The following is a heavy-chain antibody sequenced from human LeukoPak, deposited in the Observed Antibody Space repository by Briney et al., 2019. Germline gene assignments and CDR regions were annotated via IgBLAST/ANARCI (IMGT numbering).Heavy chain of an antibody. V-gene: IGHV3-66*01. CDR1: EFTVSTNH. Sequence: GGSLRLSCAASEFTVSTNHMSWVRQAPGKGLEWVSVIYSGGSTYYADSVKGRFTISRDNSKNTLYLQMNSLRAEDTAVYYCARGLSGYCSSTSCYSHYGMDVWGQGTTVTVSS. CDR2: IYSGGST. D-gene: IGHD2-2*01. CDR3: ARGLSGYCSSTSCYSHYGMDV. J-gene: IGHJ6*02.